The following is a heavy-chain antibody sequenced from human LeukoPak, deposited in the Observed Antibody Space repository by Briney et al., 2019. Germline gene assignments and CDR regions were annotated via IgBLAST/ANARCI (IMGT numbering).Heavy chain of an antibody. CDR1: GGSISSYY. V-gene: IGHV4-59*01. D-gene: IGHD5-18*01. Sequence: SETLSLTCTVSGGSISSYYWSWIRQPPGKGLEWIGYIYYSGSTNYNPSLKSRVTISVDTSKNQFSLKLSSVTAADTAVYYCAKAPPPLIRLCLRPVWNFDLWGRATRVTVSS. J-gene: IGHJ2*01. CDR2: IYYSGST. CDR3: AKAPPPLIRLCLRPVWNFDL.